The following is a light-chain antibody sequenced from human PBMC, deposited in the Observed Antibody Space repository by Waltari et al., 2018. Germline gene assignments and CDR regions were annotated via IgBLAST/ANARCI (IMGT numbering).Light chain of an antibody. V-gene: IGKV3-11*01. CDR2: DAS. Sequence: EIVLTQSPATLSLSPGERATSSCRASQSVSSYLAWYHQKPGQAPRLLIYDASNRATGIPARFSGSGSGTDFTLTISSLEPEDFAVYYCQQRSNWPPYTFGQGTKLEIK. CDR3: QQRSNWPPYT. CDR1: QSVSSY. J-gene: IGKJ2*01.